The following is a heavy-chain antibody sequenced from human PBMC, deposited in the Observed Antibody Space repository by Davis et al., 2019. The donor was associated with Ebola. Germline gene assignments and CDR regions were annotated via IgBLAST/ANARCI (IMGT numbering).Heavy chain of an antibody. D-gene: IGHD1-26*01. J-gene: IGHJ4*02. CDR2: FSGSGEST. CDR1: GFTFSSYG. V-gene: IGHV3-23*01. Sequence: GESLKISCAASGFTFSSYGKSWVRQAPGKGLEWVSGFSGSGESTYYADSVKGRFTISRDNSKNTLYLQMNSLRAEDTAVYYCAKGGSVVGATDLDYWGQGTLVTVSS. CDR3: AKGGSVVGATDLDY.